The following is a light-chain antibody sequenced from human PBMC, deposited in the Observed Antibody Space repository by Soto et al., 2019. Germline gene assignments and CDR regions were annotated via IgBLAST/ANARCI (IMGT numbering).Light chain of an antibody. V-gene: IGLV2-14*01. CDR3: SSYTSKSSLI. J-gene: IGLJ2*01. CDR1: SSDVGYSNY. CDR2: DVS. Sequence: QSALTQPASVSGSPGQSITISCTGTSSDVGYSNYFSWYQQLPGKAPKLMIYDVSDRPSGVSNRFSGSKSGSTASLTISGLQAEDEADYYCSSYTSKSSLIFGGGTKLTVL.